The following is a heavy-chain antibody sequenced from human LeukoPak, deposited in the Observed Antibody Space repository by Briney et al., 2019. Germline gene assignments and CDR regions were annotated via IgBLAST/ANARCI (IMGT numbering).Heavy chain of an antibody. CDR1: GFTFSSFS. D-gene: IGHD6-19*01. Sequence: PGGSLRLSCAASGFTFSSFSMNWVRHAPGKGLEWVSSISSSSSYIYYEVSVKGRFTISRDNAKNSLFLQMDSLRAEDTAVYYCARGKLGSGWYEDLFDYWGQGTLVTVSS. CDR2: ISSSSSYI. J-gene: IGHJ4*02. V-gene: IGHV3-21*01. CDR3: ARGKLGSGWYEDLFDY.